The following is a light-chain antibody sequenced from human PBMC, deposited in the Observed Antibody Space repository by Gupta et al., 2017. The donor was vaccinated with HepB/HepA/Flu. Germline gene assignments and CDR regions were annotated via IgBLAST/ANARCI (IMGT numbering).Light chain of an antibody. CDR1: NIGSKS. CDR2: YDS. V-gene: IGLV3-21*04. CDR3: QVWDRSSDHYV. Sequence: SSFLPPPPSVSVAPFQPARITCWGNNIGSKSVSWYQQKPGQAPVLVIYYDSDRPSGIPERFSGSNSGNTATLTISRVEAGDEADYYCQVWDRSSDHYVFGTGTKVTVL. J-gene: IGLJ1*01.